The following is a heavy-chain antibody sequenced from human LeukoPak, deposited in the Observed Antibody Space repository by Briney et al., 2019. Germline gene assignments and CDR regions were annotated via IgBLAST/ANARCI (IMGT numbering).Heavy chain of an antibody. CDR3: ARAVYYYDSSGYPDY. CDR2: ISAYNGNT. D-gene: IGHD3-22*01. J-gene: IGHJ4*02. Sequence: ASVKVSCKASGYTFTSYGISWVRQAPGQGLEWMGWISAYNGNTNYAQKLQGRVTMTTDTSTSTAYMELRSLRSDDTAVYYCARAVYYYDSSGYPDYWGQGTLVTVSS. CDR1: GYTFTSYG. V-gene: IGHV1-18*01.